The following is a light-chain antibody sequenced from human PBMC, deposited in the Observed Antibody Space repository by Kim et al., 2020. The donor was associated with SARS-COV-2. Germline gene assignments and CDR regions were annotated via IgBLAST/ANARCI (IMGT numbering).Light chain of an antibody. CDR1: TSNFGTKT. CDR3: ASWDDRLSGSV. J-gene: IGLJ7*01. Sequence: QNVTIPCAASTSNFGTKTVNCYKHLPGTAPKLLIDGNDQRHSGVPDRFSGSKSGTSASLAISGLQSEDEADYYCASWDDRLSGSVFGGGTQRTVL. CDR2: GND. V-gene: IGLV1-44*01.